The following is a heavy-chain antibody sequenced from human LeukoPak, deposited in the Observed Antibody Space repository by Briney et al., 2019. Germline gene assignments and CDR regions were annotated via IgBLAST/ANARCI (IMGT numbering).Heavy chain of an antibody. CDR1: GFTFDSYA. Sequence: PGGSLRLSCAASGFTFDSYAMSWVRQAPGKGLEWVSAISGSGGSTYYADSVKGGFTISRDNSKNTLYLLMNSLRADDTAVYYCAKESHRYYGSGSPNWFDPWGQGTLVTVSS. CDR2: ISGSGGST. J-gene: IGHJ5*02. V-gene: IGHV3-23*01. D-gene: IGHD3-10*01. CDR3: AKESHRYYGSGSPNWFDP.